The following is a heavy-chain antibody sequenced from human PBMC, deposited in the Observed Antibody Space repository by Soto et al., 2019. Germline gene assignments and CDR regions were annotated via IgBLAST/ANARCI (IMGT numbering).Heavy chain of an antibody. Sequence: RGSLRLSCAASGFTFSSSVMHWVRQAPGKGLEWVAVISYDGSNKFYADSVKGRFTISRDNFRNTLYLQMNSLRAEDTAVYYCAKEFHSWNYFDYWGQGTLVTVSS. J-gene: IGHJ4*02. V-gene: IGHV3-30*18. CDR1: GFTFSSSV. CDR2: ISYDGSNK. CDR3: AKEFHSWNYFDY. D-gene: IGHD1-20*01.